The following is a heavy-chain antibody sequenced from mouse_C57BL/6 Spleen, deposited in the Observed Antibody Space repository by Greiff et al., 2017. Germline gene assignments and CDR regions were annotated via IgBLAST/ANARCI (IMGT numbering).Heavy chain of an antibody. CDR2: ISSGGSYT. D-gene: IGHD2-1*01. J-gene: IGHJ3*01. V-gene: IGHV5-6*01. CDR3: ARHEGNPFAY. Sequence: EVHLVESGGDLVKPGGSLKLSCAASGFTFSSYGMSWVRQTPDKRLEWVATISSGGSYTYYPDSVKGRFTISRDNAKNTLYLQMSSLKSEDTAMYYCARHEGNPFAYWGQGTLVTVSA. CDR1: GFTFSSYG.